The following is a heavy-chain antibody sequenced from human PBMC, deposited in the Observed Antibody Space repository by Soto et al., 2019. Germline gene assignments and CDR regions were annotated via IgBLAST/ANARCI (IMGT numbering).Heavy chain of an antibody. CDR1: GFTFSDYT. D-gene: IGHD1-26*01. CDR3: TRDTTTPHKTGYSYYSMDV. CDR2: IDTTSRDI. J-gene: IGHJ6*04. Sequence: EEQLVESGGGLIKPGGSLRLSCVVSGFTFSDYTLNWVRQAPGRGLEWVSSIDTTSRDIYYADSVKGRFTISKDNAKNSLCPQMDSLTAAATAVYYCTRDTTTPHKTGYSYYSMDVCGNGTTVTVSS. V-gene: IGHV3-21*03.